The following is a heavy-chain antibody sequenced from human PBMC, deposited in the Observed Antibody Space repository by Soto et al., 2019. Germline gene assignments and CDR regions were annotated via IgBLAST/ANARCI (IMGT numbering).Heavy chain of an antibody. CDR3: AKLGSLGHPYYYGMDV. CDR1: GFTFSSYA. D-gene: IGHD3-16*01. Sequence: PGGSLRLSCAASGFTFSSYAMSWVRQAPGKGLEWVSAISGSGGSIYYADSVKGRFSVSRDNAKTSLYLQMNSLRAEDTAVYYCAKLGSLGHPYYYGMDVWGPGTTVTVSS. V-gene: IGHV3-23*01. J-gene: IGHJ6*02. CDR2: ISGSGGSI.